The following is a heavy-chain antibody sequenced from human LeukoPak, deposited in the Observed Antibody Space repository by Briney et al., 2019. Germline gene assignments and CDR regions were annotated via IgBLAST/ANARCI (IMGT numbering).Heavy chain of an antibody. J-gene: IGHJ3*02. CDR1: GYSFASYW. CDR3: ARHYDFWSGRDAFDI. D-gene: IGHD3-3*01. V-gene: IGHV5-51*01. Sequence: GESLKISCKGSGYSFASYWIGWVRQMPGKGLEWMGIIYPGDSDTRYSPSFQGQVTISADKSISTAYLQWSSLKASDTAMYYCARHYDFWSGRDAFDIWGQGTMVTVSS. CDR2: IYPGDSDT.